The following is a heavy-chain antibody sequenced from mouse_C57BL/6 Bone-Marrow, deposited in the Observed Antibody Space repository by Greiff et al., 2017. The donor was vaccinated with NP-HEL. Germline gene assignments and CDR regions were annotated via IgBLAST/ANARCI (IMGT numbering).Heavy chain of an antibody. D-gene: IGHD1-1*01. CDR3: ARGLGTTVVVREAWFAY. V-gene: IGHV1-72*01. CDR2: IDPNSGGT. J-gene: IGHJ3*01. CDR1: GYTFTSYW. Sequence: QVQLQQPGAELVKPGASVKLSCKASGYTFTSYWMHWVKQRPGRGLEWIGRIDPNSGGTKYNEKFKSKATLTVDKPSSTAYMQLSSLTSEDSAVYYCARGLGTTVVVREAWFAYWGQGTLVTVSA.